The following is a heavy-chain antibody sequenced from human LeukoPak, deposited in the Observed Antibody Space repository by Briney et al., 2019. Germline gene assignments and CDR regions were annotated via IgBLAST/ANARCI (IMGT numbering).Heavy chain of an antibody. CDR3: AKDAGDFWTPYNWFDP. CDR2: IRYDGSNK. V-gene: IGHV3-30*02. J-gene: IGHJ5*02. D-gene: IGHD3-3*01. CDR1: GFTFSSYG. Sequence: GGSLRLSCAASGFTFSSYGMHWVRQAPGKGLEWVAFIRYDGSNKYYADSVKGRFTISRDNSKNTLYLQMNSLRAEDTAVYYCAKDAGDFWTPYNWFDPWGQGTLVTVSS.